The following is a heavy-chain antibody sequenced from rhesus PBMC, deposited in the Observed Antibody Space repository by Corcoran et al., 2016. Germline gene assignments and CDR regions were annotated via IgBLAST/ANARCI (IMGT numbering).Heavy chain of an antibody. CDR1: GFTFSSYG. CDR2: ISNCGGAT. D-gene: IGHD3-28*01. CDR3: AKDRPYYYDSGFYFDY. Sequence: EVQLVESGGGLVQPGGSLRLSCAASGFTFSSYGMSWVRNAPGKGLEWVSYISNCGGATYHQDSVKGRFTISRDNSKNTLSLQMNSLRAEDTDVYYCAKDRPYYYDSGFYFDYWGQGVLVTVSS. V-gene: IGHV3S5*01. J-gene: IGHJ4*01.